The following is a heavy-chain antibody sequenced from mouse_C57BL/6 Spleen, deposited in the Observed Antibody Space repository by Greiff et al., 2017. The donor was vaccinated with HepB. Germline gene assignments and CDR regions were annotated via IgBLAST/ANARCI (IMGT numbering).Heavy chain of an antibody. V-gene: IGHV5S21*01. CDR2: ISSGGDYI. J-gene: IGHJ4*01. CDR1: GFTFSSYA. D-gene: IGHD1-3*01. CDR3: PPRPVAPNSMDY. Sequence: EVMLVESGEGLVKPGGSLKLSCAASGFTFSSYAMSWVRQTPEKRLEWVAYISSGGDYIYYADTVKGRFTISRDNARNTLYLQMSSLKSEDTAMYYSPPRPVAPNSMDYFCQGTSVTVSS.